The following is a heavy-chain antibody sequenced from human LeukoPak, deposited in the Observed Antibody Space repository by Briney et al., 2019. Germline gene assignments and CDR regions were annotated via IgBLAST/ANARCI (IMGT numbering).Heavy chain of an antibody. J-gene: IGHJ4*02. V-gene: IGHV1-18*01. CDR1: GYTFTIYG. D-gene: IGHD3-22*01. CDR2: ISAYNGNT. Sequence: ASVKVSCKASGYTFTIYGISWVRQAPGQRLEWMGWISAYNGNTNYAQKLQGRVTMTTDTSTSTVYMELSGLRSEDTAVYFCARVSQDSRGYKHVFDYWGQGTLVTVSS. CDR3: ARVSQDSRGYKHVFDY.